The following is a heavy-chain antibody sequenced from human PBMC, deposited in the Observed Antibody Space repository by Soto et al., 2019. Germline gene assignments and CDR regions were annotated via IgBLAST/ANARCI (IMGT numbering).Heavy chain of an antibody. CDR2: ISYDGSNK. J-gene: IGHJ4*02. CDR3: ATEQTGYSSSWYYFDY. V-gene: IGHV3-30*03. CDR1: GFTFSSYG. D-gene: IGHD6-13*01. Sequence: QVQLVESGGGVVQPGRSLRLSCAASGFTFSSYGMHWVRQAPGKGLEWVAVISYDGSNKYYADSVKGRFTISRDNSKNTLYLQMNSLRAEDKAVYYCATEQTGYSSSWYYFDYWGQGTLVTVSS.